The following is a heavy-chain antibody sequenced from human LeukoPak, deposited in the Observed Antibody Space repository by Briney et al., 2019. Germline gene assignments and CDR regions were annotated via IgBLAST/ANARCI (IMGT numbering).Heavy chain of an antibody. V-gene: IGHV6-1*01. CDR1: GDSVSSNSAA. J-gene: IGHJ6*03. D-gene: IGHD1-7*01. Sequence: SQTLSLTCAISGDSVSSNSAAWNWIRQSPSRGLERLGRTYYRSKWYNDYAVSVKSRMTINPDTSKNQFSLQLNSVTPEDTAVYYCARGDFGITGTNPRSRNYYYYYYMDVWGKGTTVTVSS. CDR3: ARGDFGITGTNPRSRNYYYYYYMDV. CDR2: TYYRSKWYN.